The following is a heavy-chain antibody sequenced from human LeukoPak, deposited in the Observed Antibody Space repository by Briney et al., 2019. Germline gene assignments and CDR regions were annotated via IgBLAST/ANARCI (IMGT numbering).Heavy chain of an antibody. Sequence: GGSLRLSCAASGFTFDDYGMSWVRQAPGKGLEWVSVIYRGGGTAYADSVKDRFTISRDNSRNTVYLQMNSLRAEDTAVYYCARDFDAFDIWGQGTMVTVSS. J-gene: IGHJ3*02. CDR3: ARDFDAFDI. CDR2: IYRGGGT. CDR1: GFTFDDYG. V-gene: IGHV3-66*01.